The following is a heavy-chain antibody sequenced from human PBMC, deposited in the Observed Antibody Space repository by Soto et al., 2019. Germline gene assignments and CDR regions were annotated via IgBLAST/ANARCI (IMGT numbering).Heavy chain of an antibody. Sequence: QLQLQESGSGLVKPSQTLSLTCAVSGGSISSGGYSWSWIRQPPGKGLEWIGYIYHSGSTYYNPSLKSRVTISVDRSNNQFSLKLSSVTAADTAVYYCARAGYCSGGTCFDPWGQGTLVTVSS. CDR1: GGSISSGGYS. CDR3: ARAGYCSGGTCFDP. V-gene: IGHV4-30-2*01. CDR2: IYHSGST. D-gene: IGHD2-15*01. J-gene: IGHJ5*02.